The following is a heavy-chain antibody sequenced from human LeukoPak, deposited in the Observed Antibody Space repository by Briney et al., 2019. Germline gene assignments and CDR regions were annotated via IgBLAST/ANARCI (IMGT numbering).Heavy chain of an antibody. Sequence: ASVTVSCKPSGYTFTTHAVHWVRQAPGQSLEWMGWINTANGDTGYSQKFQGRVTITSDTSASTGYMEMSSLRSEDTAVYYCASKPRGESRPFDYWGQGTLVTVSS. CDR2: INTANGDT. V-gene: IGHV1-3*04. D-gene: IGHD3-16*01. J-gene: IGHJ4*02. CDR1: GYTFTTHA. CDR3: ASKPRGESRPFDY.